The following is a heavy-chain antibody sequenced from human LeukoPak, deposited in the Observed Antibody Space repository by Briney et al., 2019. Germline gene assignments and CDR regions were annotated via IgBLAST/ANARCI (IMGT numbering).Heavy chain of an antibody. V-gene: IGHV4-61*02. Sequence: SETLSLTCTVSGGSISSGSYYWSWIRQPAGKGLEWIGRIYTSGSTNYNPSLKSRVTMSVDTSKNQFSLKLSSVTAADTAVYYCARDPLETIFGVASDYWGQGTLVTVSS. D-gene: IGHD3-3*01. CDR2: IYTSGST. CDR1: GGSISSGSYY. CDR3: ARDPLETIFGVASDY. J-gene: IGHJ4*02.